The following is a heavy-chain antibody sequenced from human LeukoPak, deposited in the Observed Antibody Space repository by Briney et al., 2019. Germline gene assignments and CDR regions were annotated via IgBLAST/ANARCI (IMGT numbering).Heavy chain of an antibody. D-gene: IGHD6-13*01. Sequence: GGSLRLSCAASGFTFSSSWMNWVRQAPGKGLVWVANIKQDGSETYYVDSVKGRFTISRDNARNSLYLQMSSLRVEDTAVYYCARGSAGEDNFDYWGQGTLVTVSS. CDR1: GFTFSSSW. CDR2: IKQDGSET. V-gene: IGHV3-7*01. CDR3: ARGSAGEDNFDY. J-gene: IGHJ4*02.